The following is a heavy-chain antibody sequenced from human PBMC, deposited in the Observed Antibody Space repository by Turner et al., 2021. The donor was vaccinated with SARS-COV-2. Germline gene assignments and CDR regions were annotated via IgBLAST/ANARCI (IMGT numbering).Heavy chain of an antibody. CDR3: ASRAANVNTWRYLDY. D-gene: IGHD2-15*01. CDR1: ALTFISYW. Sequence: EVHLVESGGGLVQPWGSLRLSCAASALTFISYWMTWVRQAPGKGLEWVANIKEDGSEKHYVESMKGRFTNSRDNAKNSLYLEMNSLRAEDTALYYCASRAANVNTWRYLDYWGQGTLVTVSS. V-gene: IGHV3-7*01. CDR2: IKEDGSEK. J-gene: IGHJ4*02.